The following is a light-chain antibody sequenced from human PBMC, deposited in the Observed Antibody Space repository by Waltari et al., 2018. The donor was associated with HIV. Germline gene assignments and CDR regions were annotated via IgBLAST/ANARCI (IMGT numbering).Light chain of an antibody. J-gene: IGKJ2*01. CDR2: GAS. CDR3: QQYDRWPQT. CDR1: QSVYNN. V-gene: IGKV3-15*01. Sequence: EIVMTQSPVSLSVSPGEGATLSCRASQSVYNNVAWYQQQSGQAPRLLIFGASTRASGVPLRFSGSGSGTEFTLTISSLRSEDCVVYYCQQYDRWPQTFGQGTKLEIK.